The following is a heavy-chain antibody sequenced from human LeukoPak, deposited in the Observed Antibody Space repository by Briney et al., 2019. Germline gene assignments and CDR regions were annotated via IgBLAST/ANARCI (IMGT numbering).Heavy chain of an antibody. Sequence: SETLSLTCTVSGYSISSGYYWGWIRQPPGKGLEWIGSIYHSGSTYYNPSLKSRVTISVDTSKNQFSLKLSSVTAADTAVYYCAKVALYDSSAYYLYYFDHWGQGTLVTVSS. D-gene: IGHD3-22*01. CDR1: GYSISSGYY. CDR2: IYHSGST. V-gene: IGHV4-38-2*02. J-gene: IGHJ4*02. CDR3: AKVALYDSSAYYLYYFDH.